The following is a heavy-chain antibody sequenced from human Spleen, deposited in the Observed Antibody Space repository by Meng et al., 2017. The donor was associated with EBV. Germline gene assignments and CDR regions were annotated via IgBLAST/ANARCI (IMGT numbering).Heavy chain of an antibody. Sequence: QITLKESGPTLVKSXXXXPLXXPXXGFSLSTTGEGVGWIRQSPGKALEWLALIYWDDDKRYSPSLKSRLTITKDTSKNQAILTMTNMDPVDTATYYCAHRGPYNFWSGYYDWFDPWGQGTLVTVSS. J-gene: IGHJ5*02. V-gene: IGHV2-5*02. D-gene: IGHD3-3*01. CDR1: GFSLSTTGEG. CDR3: AHRGPYNFWSGYYDWFDP. CDR2: IYWDDDK.